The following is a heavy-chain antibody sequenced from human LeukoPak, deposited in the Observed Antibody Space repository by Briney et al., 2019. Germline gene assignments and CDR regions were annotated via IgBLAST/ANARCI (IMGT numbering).Heavy chain of an antibody. D-gene: IGHD3-16*02. V-gene: IGHV3-23*01. CDR2: ISGSGGST. Sequence: GGSLTLSCAASGFTFSSYAMSWVRQAPGKGLEGVSAISGSGGSTYYADSVKGRFAISRDNSKNTLYLQMNSLRAEDTAVYYCAKRMITFGGVIAAIDYWGQGTLVTVSS. CDR1: GFTFSSYA. CDR3: AKRMITFGGVIAAIDY. J-gene: IGHJ4*02.